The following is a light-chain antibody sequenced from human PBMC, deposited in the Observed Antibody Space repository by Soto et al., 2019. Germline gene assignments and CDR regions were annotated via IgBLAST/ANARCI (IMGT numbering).Light chain of an antibody. CDR2: GAS. CDR3: QQYGSSPQT. Sequence: EIVLTQSPGTLSLSPGERATLSCRASQSVSSSYLAWYQQKPGQAPRLLIYGASSRDTGIPDRFSGSGSGTDFTLTFSRLEPEDFAVYYCQQYGSSPQTFGQGTKVDIK. V-gene: IGKV3-20*01. J-gene: IGKJ1*01. CDR1: QSVSSSY.